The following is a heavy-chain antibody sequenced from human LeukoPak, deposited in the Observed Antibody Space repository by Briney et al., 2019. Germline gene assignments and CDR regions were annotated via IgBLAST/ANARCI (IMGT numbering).Heavy chain of an antibody. CDR2: MYYSGST. CDR1: GGSISSSSYY. CDR3: ARSRHCSSTSCYSFDY. V-gene: IGHV4-39*01. J-gene: IGHJ4*02. D-gene: IGHD2-2*01. Sequence: PSETPSLTCTVSGGSISSSSYYWGWIRQPPGKGLEWIGSMYYSGSTYYNPSLKSRVTISVDTSKNQFSLKLSSVTAADTAVYYCARSRHCSSTSCYSFDYWGQGTLVTVSS.